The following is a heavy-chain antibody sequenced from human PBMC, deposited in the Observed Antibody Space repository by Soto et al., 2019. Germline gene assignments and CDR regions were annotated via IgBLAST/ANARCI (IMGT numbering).Heavy chain of an antibody. CDR2: IDSSGEK. Sequence: QVTLKESGPVLVKPTETLTLRCTVSGLSITDSEMGVSWIRQPPGQPLEWLAHIDSSGEKSYRTFLKSRLAISKETSKSQIVLTMTKMDPADTATYYCARRHLAVAVSPWFDPWGQGIPVTVSS. J-gene: IGHJ5*02. CDR1: GLSITDSEMG. V-gene: IGHV2-26*01. CDR3: ARRHLAVAVSPWFDP. D-gene: IGHD6-19*01.